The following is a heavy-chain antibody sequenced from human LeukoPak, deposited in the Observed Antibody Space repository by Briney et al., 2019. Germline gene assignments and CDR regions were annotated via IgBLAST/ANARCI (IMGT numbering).Heavy chain of an antibody. CDR2: FYTSETT. Sequence: SQTLSLTCTVSGGSISSGDYYWSWIRQPAGKGLEWIGRFYTSETTNYNPSLKSRVTISVDTSKNQFSLKLSSVTAADTAVYYCARSSVGYDFWSGSFDYWGQGTLVTVSS. CDR3: ARSSVGYDFWSGSFDY. V-gene: IGHV4-61*02. D-gene: IGHD3-3*01. J-gene: IGHJ4*02. CDR1: GGSISSGDYY.